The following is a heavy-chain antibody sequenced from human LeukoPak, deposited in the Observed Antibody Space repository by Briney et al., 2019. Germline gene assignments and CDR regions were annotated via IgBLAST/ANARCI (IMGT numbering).Heavy chain of an antibody. Sequence: GASLQIFCKGSGYSFTSYWISWVRQMPGKGLEWMGRIDPSDSYTNYSPSFQGHVTISADKSISTAYLQWSRLKASDTAMYYCARLPKSNYDSSGYSDYWGQGTLVTVSS. V-gene: IGHV5-10-1*01. D-gene: IGHD3-22*01. CDR1: GYSFTSYW. J-gene: IGHJ4*02. CDR2: IDPSDSYT. CDR3: ARLPKSNYDSSGYSDY.